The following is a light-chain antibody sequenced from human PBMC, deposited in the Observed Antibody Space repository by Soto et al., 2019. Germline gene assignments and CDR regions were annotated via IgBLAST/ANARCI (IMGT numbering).Light chain of an antibody. V-gene: IGKV1-5*03. Sequence: DIQMTQSPSTLSASAGDRVTITCRASQSIGSWLAWYQQKPGKAPKLLIYKASNLQSGVPSRFSGSGSGTEFTLTISLLQPDDFASYYCQQGNIFPWTFGQGTKVDIK. CDR3: QQGNIFPWT. CDR1: QSIGSW. J-gene: IGKJ1*01. CDR2: KAS.